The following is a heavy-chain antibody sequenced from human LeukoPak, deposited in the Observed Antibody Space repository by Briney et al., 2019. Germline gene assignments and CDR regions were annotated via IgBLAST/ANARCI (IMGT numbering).Heavy chain of an antibody. V-gene: IGHV4-4*07. CDR2: IYTSGST. CDR1: GGSISSYY. Sequence: PSETLSLTCTVSGGSISSYYWSWIRQPAGKGLEWIGRIYTSGSTNYNPFLKSRVTMSVDTSKNQFSLKLSSVTAADTAVYYCAGGGYSYGYYYYGMDVWGQGTTVTVSS. D-gene: IGHD5-18*01. J-gene: IGHJ6*02. CDR3: AGGGYSYGYYYYGMDV.